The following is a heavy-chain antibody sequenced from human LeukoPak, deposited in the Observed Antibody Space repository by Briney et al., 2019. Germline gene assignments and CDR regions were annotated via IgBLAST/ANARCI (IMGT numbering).Heavy chain of an antibody. V-gene: IGHV4-59*08. J-gene: IGHJ5*02. Sequence: SETLSLTCTVSGGSISSHYWSWIRQSPGRGLEWIGFTFYTGSTNSNPSLRSRVTMSADPSKNQVSLRLISVTAADAAIYYCARHRDSLGFHNWFDPWGQGTLVSVSS. CDR3: ARHRDSLGFHNWFDP. CDR2: TFYTGST. D-gene: IGHD3-16*01. CDR1: GGSISSHY.